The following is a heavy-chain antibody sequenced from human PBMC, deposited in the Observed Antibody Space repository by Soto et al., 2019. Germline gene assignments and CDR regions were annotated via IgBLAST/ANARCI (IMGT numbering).Heavy chain of an antibody. CDR2: IYYSGST. V-gene: IGHV4-30-4*01. Sequence: KTSETLSLTCTVSGGSISSGDYYWSWIRQPPGKGLEWIGYIYYSGSTYYNPSLKSRVTISVDTSKNQFSLKLSSVTAADTAVYCCARADSGYDENYYYGMDVWGQGTTVTVPS. D-gene: IGHD5-12*01. CDR3: ARADSGYDENYYYGMDV. J-gene: IGHJ6*02. CDR1: GGSISSGDYY.